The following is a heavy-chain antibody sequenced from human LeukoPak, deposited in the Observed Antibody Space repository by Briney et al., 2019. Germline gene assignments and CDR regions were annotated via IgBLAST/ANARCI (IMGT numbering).Heavy chain of an antibody. CDR3: ASHLGGCGPTDY. CDR2: INTDGSST. D-gene: IGHD3-16*01. V-gene: IGHV3-74*01. J-gene: IGHJ4*02. CDR1: GFIFSSYW. Sequence: PGGSLRLSCAASGFIFSSYWMHWVRHAPGKGLAWVSRINTDGSSTSYADSVKGRFTISRDNAKNSLYLQMNSLRAEDTAVYYCASHLGGCGPTDYWGQGTLVTVSS.